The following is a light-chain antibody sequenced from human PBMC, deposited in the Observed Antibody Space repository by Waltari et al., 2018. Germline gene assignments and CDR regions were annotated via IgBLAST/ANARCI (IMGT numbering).Light chain of an antibody. CDR3: QQRSNWTPHT. V-gene: IGKV3-11*01. J-gene: IGKJ2*01. CDR2: DAS. Sequence: ESVMTQSPATLPLSPRDTATASCRASQSVGSYLAWYHPRHGQPPRLHIYDASNRARGSPARFRGSESGTDFTRTISSREAEDFAVYYCQQRSNWTPHTFGQGARLEIK. CDR1: QSVGSY.